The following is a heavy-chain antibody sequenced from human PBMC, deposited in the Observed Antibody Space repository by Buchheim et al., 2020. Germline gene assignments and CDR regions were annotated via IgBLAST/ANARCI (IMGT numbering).Heavy chain of an antibody. CDR3: VRDWNWGFDY. D-gene: IGHD3-16*01. Sequence: EVQLVESGGGLVQPGGSLRLSCAASGFTLSSYNMNWVRQAPGKGLEWLSYISTTSAIYYADSVKGRFTISRDNAKNYLYLEMNSLRAEDTAVYYCVRDWNWGFDYWGQGTL. CDR2: ISTTSAI. V-gene: IGHV3-48*01. CDR1: GFTLSSYN. J-gene: IGHJ4*02.